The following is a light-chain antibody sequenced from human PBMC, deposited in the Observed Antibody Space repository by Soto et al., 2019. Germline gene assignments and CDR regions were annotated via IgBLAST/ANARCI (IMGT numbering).Light chain of an antibody. V-gene: IGKV1-39*01. J-gene: IGKJ5*01. CDR2: AAS. CDR1: QTISTY. Sequence: DIQMTQSPSSLSASVGDRVTITCRASQTISTYLNWYQQKPGKAPNLLIYAASNLQSGVPSRFTGSGSGTDFTLTITSLQPEDFATYYCQQGFNTPITFGQGTRLEIK. CDR3: QQGFNTPIT.